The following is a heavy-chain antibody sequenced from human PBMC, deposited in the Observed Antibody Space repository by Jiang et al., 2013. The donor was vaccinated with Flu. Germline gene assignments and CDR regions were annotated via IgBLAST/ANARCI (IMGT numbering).Heavy chain of an antibody. CDR1: GFTFSSYG. V-gene: IGHV3-33*01. D-gene: IGHD2-21*02. CDR3: ARDRHIVVVTALDY. Sequence: VQLVESGGGVVQPGRSLRLSCAASGFTFSSYGMHWVRQAPGKGLEWVAVIWYDGSNKYYADSVKGRFTISRDNSKNTLYLQMNSLRAEDTAVYYCARDRHIVVVTALDYWGQGTLVTVSS. J-gene: IGHJ4*02. CDR2: IWYDGSNK.